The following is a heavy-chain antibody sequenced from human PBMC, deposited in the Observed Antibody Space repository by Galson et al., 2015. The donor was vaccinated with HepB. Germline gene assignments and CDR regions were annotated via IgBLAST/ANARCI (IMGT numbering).Heavy chain of an antibody. CDR1: GFIFGNYA. Sequence: SLRLSCAGSGFIFGNYAMNWVRQIPGKGLEWVSVISGSGDNTYYADSVRGRFTISRDNSENTLYLHVSSLRAADAAVYFCVEGRYSLYGMDVWGQGTTVTVSS. CDR3: VEGRYSLYGMDV. CDR2: ISGSGDNT. J-gene: IGHJ6*02. V-gene: IGHV3-23*01. D-gene: IGHD2-2*02.